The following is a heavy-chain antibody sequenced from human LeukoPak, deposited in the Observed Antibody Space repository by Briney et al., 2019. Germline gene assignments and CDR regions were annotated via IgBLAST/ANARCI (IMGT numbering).Heavy chain of an antibody. CDR1: GYTFTSYD. V-gene: IGHV1-8*01. D-gene: IGHD5-12*01. CDR2: MNPNSGNT. CDR3: ARTSVSGYEIDY. J-gene: IGHJ4*02. Sequence: ASVTVSCKASGYTFTSYDINWVRQATGQGLEWMGWMNPNSGNTGYAQKFQGRVTMTRNTSISTAYMELSSLRSEDTAVYYCARTSVSGYEIDYWGQGTLVTVSS.